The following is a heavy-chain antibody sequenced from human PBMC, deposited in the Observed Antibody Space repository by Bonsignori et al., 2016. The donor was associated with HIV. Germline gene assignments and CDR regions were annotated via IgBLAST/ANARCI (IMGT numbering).Heavy chain of an antibody. Sequence: GGSLRLSCAASGFTVSSNYMSWVRQAPGKGLEWVSVIYSGGSTYYADSVKGRFTISRDNSKNTLYLQMNSLRAEDTAVYYCARDARVADFWSGYYDYWGQGTLVTVSS. CDR3: ARDARVADFWSGYYDY. CDR2: IYSGGST. J-gene: IGHJ4*02. CDR1: GFTVSSNY. D-gene: IGHD3-3*01. V-gene: IGHV3-66*01.